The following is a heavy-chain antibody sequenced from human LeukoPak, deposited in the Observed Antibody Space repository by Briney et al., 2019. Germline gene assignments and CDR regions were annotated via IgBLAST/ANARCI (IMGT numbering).Heavy chain of an antibody. CDR3: ARYSGYGSGGEDYFDY. CDR1: GFTFSSYD. V-gene: IGHV3-13*01. D-gene: IGHD3-10*01. J-gene: IGHJ4*02. Sequence: GGSLRPSCAASGFTFSSYDMHWVRQATGKGLEWVSAIGTAGDTYYPGSVKGRFTISRENAKNSLYLQMNSLRAGDTAVYYCARYSGYGSGGEDYFDYWGQGTLVTVSS. CDR2: IGTAGDT.